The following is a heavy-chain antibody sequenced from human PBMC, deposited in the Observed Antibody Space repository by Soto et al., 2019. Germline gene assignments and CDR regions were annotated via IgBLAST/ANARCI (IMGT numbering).Heavy chain of an antibody. CDR1: GFTFSRSA. D-gene: IGHD6-6*01. CDR2: ISFDGNNI. Sequence: GGSLRLSCAASGFTFSRSAVHWVRQAPGKGLEWVALISFDGNNIFYADSVKGRFTISRDNSKNTLHLQMNSLKTDDTAIYYCVTDLAARYYFDNWGQGTLVTVSS. J-gene: IGHJ4*02. CDR3: VTDLAARYYFDN. V-gene: IGHV3-30-3*01.